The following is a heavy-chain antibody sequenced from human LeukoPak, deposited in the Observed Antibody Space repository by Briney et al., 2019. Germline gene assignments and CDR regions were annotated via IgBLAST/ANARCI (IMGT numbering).Heavy chain of an antibody. CDR2: IQYDGSNK. V-gene: IGHV3-30*02. D-gene: IGHD6-13*01. CDR3: AKDRYSSSWFDY. Sequence: GGSLRLSCAASGFTFSSYGMHWVRQAPGKGLEWVAFIQYDGSNKYYADSVKGRFTISRDNSKNTLYLQMNSLRAEDTAVYYCAKDRYSSSWFDYWGQGTLVTVSS. CDR1: GFTFSSYG. J-gene: IGHJ4*02.